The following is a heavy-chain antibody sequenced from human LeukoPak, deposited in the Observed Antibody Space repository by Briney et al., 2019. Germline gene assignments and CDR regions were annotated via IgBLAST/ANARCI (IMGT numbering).Heavy chain of an antibody. CDR3: AINFDWLLMGPFDY. CDR2: ISGSGGST. V-gene: IGHV3-23*01. D-gene: IGHD3-9*01. CDR1: GFTFSSYW. J-gene: IGHJ4*02. Sequence: GGSLRLSCAASGFTFSSYWMSWVRQAPGKGLEWVSAISGSGGSTYYADSVKGRFTISRDNSKNTLYLQMNSLRAEDTAVYYCAINFDWLLMGPFDYWGQGTLVTVSS.